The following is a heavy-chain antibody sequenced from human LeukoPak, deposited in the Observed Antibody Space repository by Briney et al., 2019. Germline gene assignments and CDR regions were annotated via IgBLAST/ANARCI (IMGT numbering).Heavy chain of an antibody. D-gene: IGHD6-13*01. V-gene: IGHV3-11*01. J-gene: IGHJ4*02. CDR3: ARYAYSSRTDDY. CDR1: GFTFSDYY. Sequence: PGGSLRLSCAASGFTFSDYYMSWIRQAPGKGLEWVSYISSSGSTIYYADSVKGRFTISRDNAKNSLYLQMNSLRAEDMAVYYCARYAYSSRTDDYWGQGTLVTVSS. CDR2: ISSSGSTI.